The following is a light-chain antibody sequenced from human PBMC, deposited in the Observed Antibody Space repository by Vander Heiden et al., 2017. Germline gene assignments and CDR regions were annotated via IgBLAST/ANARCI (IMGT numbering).Light chain of an antibody. CDR2: EVS. CDR1: SSDVGGYNY. CDR3: SSYAGSNNLGV. J-gene: IGLJ3*02. V-gene: IGLV2-8*01. Sequence: QSALTPPPSASASPGQSVTISCTGTSSDVGGYNYVSWYQQHPGKAPTLMIYEVSKRPSGVPDRFSGSKSGNTASLTVSGLQAEDEADYYCSSYAGSNNLGVFGGGTKLTVL.